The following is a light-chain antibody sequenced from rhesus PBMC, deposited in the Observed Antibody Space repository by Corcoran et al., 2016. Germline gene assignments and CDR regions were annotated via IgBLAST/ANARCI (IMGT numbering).Light chain of an antibody. CDR2: DAS. CDR1: QGIGRY. V-gene: IGKV1-28*02. J-gene: IGKJ2*01. Sequence: DIQMTQSPSSLSASVGDTVTITCRASQGIGRYLNWFQQKPGRAPKLLVYDASRLGSGVPSRFSCSGSGTDFTLPITSLQPEDFGTYACLQHNSYPYSFGQETKVEIK. CDR3: LQHNSYPYS.